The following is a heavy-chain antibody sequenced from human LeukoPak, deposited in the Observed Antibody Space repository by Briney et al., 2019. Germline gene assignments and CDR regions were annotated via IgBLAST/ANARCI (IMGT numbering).Heavy chain of an antibody. V-gene: IGHV1-46*01. CDR1: GYIFTTYY. Sequence: ASVKVSCKASGYIFTTYYMHCVRQAPGQGLEWMGIINPSGGSTSYAQKFQGRVTMTRDMSTSTVYMELSSLRSEDTAVYYCARDRRYCSGGSCYSWNYFDYWGQGTLVTVSS. CDR3: ARDRRYCSGGSCYSWNYFDY. J-gene: IGHJ4*02. CDR2: INPSGGST. D-gene: IGHD2-15*01.